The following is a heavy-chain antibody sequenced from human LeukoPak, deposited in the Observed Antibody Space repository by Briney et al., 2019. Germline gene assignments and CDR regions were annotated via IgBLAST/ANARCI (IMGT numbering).Heavy chain of an antibody. CDR2: ISSGSSTI. V-gene: IGHV3-48*01. J-gene: IGHJ4*02. Sequence: PGGSLRLSCAVSGFSFSSYSMNWVRQAPGKGLEWISYISSGSSTIFYADSVKGRFTISRDNAKNSLYLQMNSLRAEDTAVYYCASDCSGGSLRYWGQGTLVTVSS. CDR1: GFSFSSYS. D-gene: IGHD2-15*01. CDR3: ASDCSGGSLRY.